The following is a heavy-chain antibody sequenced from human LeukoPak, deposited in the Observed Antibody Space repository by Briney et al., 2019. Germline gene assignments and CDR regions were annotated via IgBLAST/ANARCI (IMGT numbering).Heavy chain of an antibody. CDR3: ARVAVAGRPVDY. J-gene: IGHJ4*02. Sequence: PSETPSLTCTASGGSVSSGSYYWSWIRQPPGKGLEWTGYIYHSGSTNYNPSLKSRVTISVDTSKNQFSLKLSSVTAADTAVYYCARVAVAGRPVDYWGQGTLVTVSS. CDR1: GGSVSSGSYY. V-gene: IGHV4-61*01. CDR2: IYHSGST. D-gene: IGHD6-19*01.